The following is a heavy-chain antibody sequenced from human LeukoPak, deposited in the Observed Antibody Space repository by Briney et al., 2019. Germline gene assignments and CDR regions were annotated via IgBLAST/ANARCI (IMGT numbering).Heavy chain of an antibody. J-gene: IGHJ6*02. CDR2: ISAYNGNT. CDR3: ATSIAARHYYYGMDV. CDR1: GYTFSNYG. D-gene: IGHD6-6*01. Sequence: ASVKASCKASGYTFSNYGISWVRQAPGQGLEWMGWISAYNGNTNYAQKVQGRVTMTTDTSTSTAYMELRSLRSDDTAVYYCATSIAARHYYYGMDVWGQGTTVTVSS. V-gene: IGHV1-18*01.